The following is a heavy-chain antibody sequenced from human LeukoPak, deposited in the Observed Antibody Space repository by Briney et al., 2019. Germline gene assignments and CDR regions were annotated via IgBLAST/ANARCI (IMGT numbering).Heavy chain of an antibody. D-gene: IGHD1-26*01. CDR2: IYYSEST. CDR3: ARFNSGSYQHYFDY. V-gene: IGHV4-39*07. Sequence: SETLSLTCTVSGGSISSSSYYWGWIRQPPGKGLECIGSIYYSESTYYNPSLKSRVTISIDTSKNQFSLKLSSVTAADTAVYYCARFNSGSYQHYFDYWGQGTLVTVSS. CDR1: GGSISSSSYY. J-gene: IGHJ4*02.